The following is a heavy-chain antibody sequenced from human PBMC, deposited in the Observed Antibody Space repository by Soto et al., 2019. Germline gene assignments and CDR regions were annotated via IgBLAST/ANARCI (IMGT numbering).Heavy chain of an antibody. CDR1: GGSFSGYY. CDR3: ARSVDTARVID. J-gene: IGHJ4*02. V-gene: IGHV4-34*01. CDR2: INHSGST. Sequence: SETLSLTCAVYGGSFSGYYWSWIRQPPGKGLEWIGEINHSGSTNYNPSLKSRVTISVDTSKNQSSLKLSSVTAADTAVYYCARSVDTARVIDWGQGTLVTVSS. D-gene: IGHD5-18*01.